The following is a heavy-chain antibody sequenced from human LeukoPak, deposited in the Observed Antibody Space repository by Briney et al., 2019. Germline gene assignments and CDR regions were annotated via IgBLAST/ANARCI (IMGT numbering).Heavy chain of an antibody. J-gene: IGHJ5*02. CDR2: INIDNGNT. Sequence: ASVKVSCKASGYTFTNSDSYGIPWVRQGPCQGLEWMGWINIDNGNTNSAQKFQGRVTMTADRSTNTAYMQLRSLRSDDTAVYYCARDRIYRTNRLDPWGQGTLVTVSS. V-gene: IGHV1-18*01. CDR1: GYTFTNSDSYG. D-gene: IGHD2-8*01. CDR3: ARDRIYRTNRLDP.